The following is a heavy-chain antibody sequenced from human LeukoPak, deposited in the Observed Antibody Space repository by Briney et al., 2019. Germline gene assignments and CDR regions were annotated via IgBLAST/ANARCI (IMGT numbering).Heavy chain of an antibody. V-gene: IGHV1-69*05. J-gene: IGHJ4*02. CDR3: ALSAEKQLVYFDF. D-gene: IGHD6-13*01. CDR1: GDTFSNYD. CDR2: IIPVFDTA. Sequence: ASVKVSCKASGDTFSNYDVTWVRQAPGQGLEWMGRIIPVFDTAKYAQNFQGRVTMTTDESSSTAYMELYSLRFEDTAVYYCALSAEKQLVYFDFWGQGTLVTVSS.